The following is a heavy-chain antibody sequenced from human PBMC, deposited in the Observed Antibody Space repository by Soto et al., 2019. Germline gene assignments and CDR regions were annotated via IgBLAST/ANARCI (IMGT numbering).Heavy chain of an antibody. CDR1: GGTFSRYA. D-gene: IGHD3-10*01. V-gene: IGHV1-69*06. CDR2: IIPIFGTS. CDR3: VRSGVDGSGSHLGPYHYSGMDV. Sequence: SVKVSCKASGGTFSRYAISWVRQAPGQGLEWMGGIIPIFGTSNYAQKFQGRVTITADKPTSTAYMELSSQRSEDTAVYYCVRSGVDGSGSHLGPYHYSGMDVWGQGTTVTVSS. J-gene: IGHJ6*02.